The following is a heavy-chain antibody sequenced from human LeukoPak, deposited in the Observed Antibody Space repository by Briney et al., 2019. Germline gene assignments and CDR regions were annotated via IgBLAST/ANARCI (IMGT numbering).Heavy chain of an antibody. CDR2: VSGSGNDI. CDR3: ARGRYRSSYTAIDF. CDR1: GFAFSDYA. J-gene: IGHJ4*02. V-gene: IGHV3-23*01. D-gene: IGHD2-2*02. Sequence: GGSLRLSCAASGFAFSDYATDWARQAPGKGLEWVSVVSGSGNDIFYAAAVRGRFTISRDNSKNTIYLQMNSLRAEDTAVYFCARGRYRSSYTAIDFWGQGTLVTVSS.